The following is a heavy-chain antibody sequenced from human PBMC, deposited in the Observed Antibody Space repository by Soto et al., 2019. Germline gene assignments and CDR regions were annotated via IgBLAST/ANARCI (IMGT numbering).Heavy chain of an antibody. D-gene: IGHD4-17*01. V-gene: IGHV3-48*01. Sequence: EVQLVESGGGLVQSGGSLRLSCAASGFTFNNHNMNWVRQAPGKGLEWVSFISSRSLTIYYADSVKGRFTISRDNNKNSLYLQMNSLRAEDTAGYYCASDLYGDYAKDSWGQGTLVTVSS. J-gene: IGHJ4*02. CDR3: ASDLYGDYAKDS. CDR2: ISSRSLTI. CDR1: GFTFNNHN.